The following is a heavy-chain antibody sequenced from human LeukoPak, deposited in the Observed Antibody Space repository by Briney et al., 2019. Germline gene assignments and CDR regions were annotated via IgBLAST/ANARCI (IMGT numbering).Heavy chain of an antibody. Sequence: ASVKVSCKASGGTFSSYAISWVRQAPGQGLEWMGGIIPIFGTANYAQKFQGRVTITADESTSTAYMELSSLRSEYTDVYYCARGQRAPYNDFGSGPYAPGGQGPRVTVS. J-gene: IGHJ5*02. D-gene: IGHD3-3*01. V-gene: IGHV1-69*13. CDR2: IIPIFGTA. CDR3: ARGQRAPYNDFGSGPYAP. CDR1: GGTFSSYA.